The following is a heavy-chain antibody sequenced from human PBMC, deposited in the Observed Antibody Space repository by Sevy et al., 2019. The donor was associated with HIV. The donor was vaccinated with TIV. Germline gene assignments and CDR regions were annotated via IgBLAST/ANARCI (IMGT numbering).Heavy chain of an antibody. CDR2: IRYDGSNK. Sequence: GGSLRLSCAASGFTFSSYGMHWVRQAPGKGLEWVAFIRYDGSNKYYADSVKGRFTISRDNSKNTLYLQRNSRRAEDTVVYYCAKGVLRFLEWLPGSYYYYGMDVWGQGTTVTVSS. V-gene: IGHV3-30*02. CDR3: AKGVLRFLEWLPGSYYYYGMDV. D-gene: IGHD3-3*01. J-gene: IGHJ6*02. CDR1: GFTFSSYG.